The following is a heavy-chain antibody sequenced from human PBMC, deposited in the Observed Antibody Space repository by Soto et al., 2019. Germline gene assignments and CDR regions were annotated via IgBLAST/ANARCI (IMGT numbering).Heavy chain of an antibody. CDR3: AAPEEPQVHVVGAAFDI. V-gene: IGHV4-4*02. CDR2: IYHSGST. Sequence: LSLTCAVSGGSISNTNWWTWVRQPPGKGLEWIGEIYHSGSTHYNPSLKSRVTISVDKSKNHFSLKLSSVTAADTAVYYCAAPEEPQVHVVGAAFDIWGQGTLVTSSS. J-gene: IGHJ3*02. D-gene: IGHD3-16*01. CDR1: GGSISNTNW.